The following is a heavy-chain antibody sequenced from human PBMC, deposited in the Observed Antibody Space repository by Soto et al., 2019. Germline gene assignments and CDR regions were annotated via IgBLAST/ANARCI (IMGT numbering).Heavy chain of an antibody. CDR1: GYTFTSYA. J-gene: IGHJ5*02. CDR3: ARDPGLWPEVCWFDP. D-gene: IGHD2-21*01. CDR2: INAGNGNT. V-gene: IGHV1-3*01. Sequence: ASVKVSCKASGYTFTSYAMHWVRQAPGQRLEWMGWINAGNGNTKYSQKFQGRVTITRDTSASTAYMELSSLRSEDTAVYYCARDPGLWPEVCWFDPWGQGTLVTVSS.